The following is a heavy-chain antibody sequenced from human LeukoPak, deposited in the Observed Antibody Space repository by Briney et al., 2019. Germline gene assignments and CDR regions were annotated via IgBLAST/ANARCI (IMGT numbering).Heavy chain of an antibody. D-gene: IGHD4-17*01. Sequence: GGSLRLSCAASGFTFSSYGMHWVRQAPGKGLEWVPVISYDGSNKYYADSVKGRFTISRDNSKNTLYLQMNSLRAEDTAVYYCAKDGDYVAFDIWGQGTMVTVSS. V-gene: IGHV3-30*18. CDR1: GFTFSSYG. CDR3: AKDGDYVAFDI. CDR2: ISYDGSNK. J-gene: IGHJ3*02.